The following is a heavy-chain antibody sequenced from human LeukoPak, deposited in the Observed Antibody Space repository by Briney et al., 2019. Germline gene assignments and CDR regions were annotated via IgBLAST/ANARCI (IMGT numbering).Heavy chain of an antibody. CDR2: INHSGST. CDR3: ARHYYYYDSSGPFGY. D-gene: IGHD3-22*01. J-gene: IGHJ4*02. CDR1: GGSFSGYY. Sequence: PSETLSLTCAVYGGSFSGYYWSWIRQPPGKGLEWIGEINHSGSTNYNPSLKSRVTISVDTSKNQFSLKLSSVTAADTAVYYCARHYYYYDSSGPFGYWGQGTLVTVSS. V-gene: IGHV4-34*01.